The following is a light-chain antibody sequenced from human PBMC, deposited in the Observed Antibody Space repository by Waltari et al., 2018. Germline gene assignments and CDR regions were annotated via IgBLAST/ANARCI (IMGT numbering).Light chain of an antibody. CDR3: QQFNSYPS. CDR2: DAS. V-gene: IGKV1-13*02. Sequence: AIKLTQSPSSLSASVGDRVTITCRASQGISSALALYQQKPGKAPKLLIYDASSLESGVLSRFSGSGSGTDFTFTISSLQPEDFATYYCQQFNSYPSFGQGTRLEIK. CDR1: QGISSA. J-gene: IGKJ5*01.